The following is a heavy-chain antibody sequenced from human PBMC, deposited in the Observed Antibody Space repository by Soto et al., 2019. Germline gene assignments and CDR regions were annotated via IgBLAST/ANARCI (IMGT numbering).Heavy chain of an antibody. V-gene: IGHV4-30-4*01. D-gene: IGHD5-18*01. J-gene: IGHJ5*02. CDR3: ARAPDVGSYGHGSFDP. CDR2: IYYSGST. CDR1: GGSISSGDYY. Sequence: NPSETLSLTCTVSGGSISSGDYYWSRIRQPPGKGLEWIGYIYYSGSTYYNPSLKSRVTISVDTSKNQFSLKLSSVTAADTAVYYCARAPDVGSYGHGSFDPWGQGTLVTVSS.